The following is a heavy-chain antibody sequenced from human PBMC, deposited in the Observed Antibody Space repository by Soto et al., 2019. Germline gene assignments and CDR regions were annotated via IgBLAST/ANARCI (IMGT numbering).Heavy chain of an antibody. J-gene: IGHJ4*02. D-gene: IGHD2-8*02. CDR2: INPEGSAE. V-gene: IGHV3-7*02. Sequence: EMQLVASGGALVQPGVSLRLSCAASGFTFSSSWMAWVRQAPGKGLEWVANINPEGSAEYYVDSVKGRFTISRDNAKNSLYLQMNSLRLEDTALYYCARHGVWCFDFWGQGTLVSISS. CDR3: ARHGVWCFDF. CDR1: GFTFSSSW.